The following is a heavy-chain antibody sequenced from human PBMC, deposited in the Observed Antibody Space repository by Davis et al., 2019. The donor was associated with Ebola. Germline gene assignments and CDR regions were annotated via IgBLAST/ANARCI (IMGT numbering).Heavy chain of an antibody. CDR3: ASLRRTITGMDDGFDV. CDR1: GYSFASYW. CDR2: IYPGDSDT. V-gene: IGHV5-51*01. D-gene: IGHD1-20*01. J-gene: IGHJ3*01. Sequence: GESLKISCKASGYSFASYWIGWVRQMPGKGLEWMGLIYPGDSDTRYSPSFEGQVTISADRSISTAYLQWGRLKASDTTMYYCASLRRTITGMDDGFDVWGQGTMVTVSS.